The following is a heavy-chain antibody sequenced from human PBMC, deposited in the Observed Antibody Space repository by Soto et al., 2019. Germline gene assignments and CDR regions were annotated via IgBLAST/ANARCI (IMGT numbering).Heavy chain of an antibody. J-gene: IGHJ4*02. CDR1: GYTFSNFW. CDR2: IYPGDHET. D-gene: IGHD6-13*01. CDR3: ARSPRSSPYFDY. Sequence: GESLKISCQSSGYTFSNFWIGWVRQLPGKGLEWMGIIYPGDHETRYSPSFHGKVTISADRSINTAYLQWNSLEASDTAFYFCARSPRSSPYFDYWGQGALVAVSS. V-gene: IGHV5-51*01.